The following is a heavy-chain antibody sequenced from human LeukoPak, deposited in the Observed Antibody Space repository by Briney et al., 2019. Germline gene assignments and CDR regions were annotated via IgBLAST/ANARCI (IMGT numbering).Heavy chain of an antibody. V-gene: IGHV4-34*01. J-gene: IGHJ4*02. D-gene: IGHD6-25*01. Sequence: SETLSLTCAVYGGSFSNYYWSWVRQPPGKGLEWIGEIDHSGSTNYNPSLKSRVTISADTSKNQFSLKLSSVTAADTAVYYCASRNSSGFDYWGQGTLVTVSS. CDR1: GGSFSNYY. CDR3: ASRNSSGFDY. CDR2: IDHSGST.